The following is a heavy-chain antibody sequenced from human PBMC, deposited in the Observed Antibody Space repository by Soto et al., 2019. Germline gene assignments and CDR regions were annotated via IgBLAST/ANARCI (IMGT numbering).Heavy chain of an antibody. CDR1: GFMFGTYA. CDR2: ISVSGDDT. Sequence: EVQLLESGGVLVQPGGSLRLSCVNSGFMFGTYAMSWVRQAPGKGLEWVSGISVSGDDTYYADSVKGRFTISRDKSNNTLYLQMDSLGAADAAVYYCWTVGSGWWFFEYWGQGTLVTVSS. D-gene: IGHD6-19*01. V-gene: IGHV3-23*01. J-gene: IGHJ4*02. CDR3: WTVGSGWWFFEY.